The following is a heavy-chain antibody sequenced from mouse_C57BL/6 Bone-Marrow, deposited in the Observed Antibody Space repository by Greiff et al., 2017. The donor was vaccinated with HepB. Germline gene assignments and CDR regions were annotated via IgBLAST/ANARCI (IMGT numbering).Heavy chain of an antibody. D-gene: IGHD2-12*01. Sequence: EVMLVESGGDLVKPGGSLKLSCAASGFTFSSYGMSWVRQTPDKRLEWVATISSGGSYTYSPDSVKGRFTISRDNAKNTLYLQMSSLKSEDTAMYDCAGHERRGFDYWGQGTTLTVSS. V-gene: IGHV5-6*01. J-gene: IGHJ2*01. CDR3: AGHERRGFDY. CDR2: ISSGGSYT. CDR1: GFTFSSYG.